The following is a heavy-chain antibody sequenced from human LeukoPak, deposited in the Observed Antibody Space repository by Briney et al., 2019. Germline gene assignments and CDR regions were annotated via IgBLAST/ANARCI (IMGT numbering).Heavy chain of an antibody. CDR1: GFTFSSYG. V-gene: IGHV3-30*18. D-gene: IGHD5-12*01. CDR3: AKDRRLGIVATFGS. Sequence: PGRSLRLSCAASGFTFSSYGMHWVRQAPGKGLEWVAVISYDGSNKYYADSVKGRFTISRDNSKNTLYLQMNSLRAEDTAVYYCAKDRRLGIVATFGSWGQGTLVTVSS. J-gene: IGHJ4*02. CDR2: ISYDGSNK.